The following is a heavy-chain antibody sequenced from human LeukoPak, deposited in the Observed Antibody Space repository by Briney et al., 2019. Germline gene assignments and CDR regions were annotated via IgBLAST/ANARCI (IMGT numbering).Heavy chain of an antibody. V-gene: IGHV3-11*01. J-gene: IGHJ6*02. D-gene: IGHD3-9*01. CDR2: ISSSGSTI. CDR3: ARETLYFDWLTYGMDV. CDR1: GFTFSDYY. Sequence: GGSLRLSCAASGFTFSDYYMSWIRQAPGKGLEWVSYISSSGSTIYYADSVKGRFTISRDNAKNSLYLQMNSLRAEDTAVYYCARETLYFDWLTYGMDVWGQGTTVTVS.